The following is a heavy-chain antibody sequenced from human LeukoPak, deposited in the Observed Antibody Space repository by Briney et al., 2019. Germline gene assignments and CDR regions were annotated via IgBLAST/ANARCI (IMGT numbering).Heavy chain of an antibody. CDR3: ARRRYYDGSGYLE. V-gene: IGHV4-39*01. J-gene: IGHJ1*01. D-gene: IGHD3-22*01. CDR2: IYYSGRT. Sequence: PSETLSLTCSVSGDSVSRSDSYWDWVRQPPGKGLEWIGTIYYSGRTYYSPSLKSRVTMSVDPSNNQFSLNLRSVTAADTAVYYCARRRYYDGSGYLEWGQGTLLSVSS. CDR1: GDSVSRSDSY.